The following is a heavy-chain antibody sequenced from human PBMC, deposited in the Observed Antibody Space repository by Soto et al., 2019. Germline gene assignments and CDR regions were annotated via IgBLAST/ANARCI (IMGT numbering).Heavy chain of an antibody. V-gene: IGHV4-30-4*01. J-gene: IGHJ4*02. CDR1: GGSISSDDYY. CDR3: ATIGTPETRLYYFDN. CDR2: MSYSGST. Sequence: QVQLQESGPGLVKPSQTLSLTCTVSGGSISSDDYYWSWIRQPPGKGLEWIGFMSYSGSTSYNASLESRVTKSVDTSQIKLSLNLNVVTAAHTAGYYCATIGTPETRLYYFDNWGQGTLVTVSS. D-gene: IGHD1-7*01.